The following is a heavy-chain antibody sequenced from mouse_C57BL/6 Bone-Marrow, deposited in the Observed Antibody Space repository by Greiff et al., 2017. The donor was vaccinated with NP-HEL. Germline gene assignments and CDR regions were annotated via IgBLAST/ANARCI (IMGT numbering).Heavy chain of an antibody. Sequence: EVMLVESGGGLVQPGGSLKLSCAASGFTFSDYYMYWVRQTPEKRLEWVAYISNGGGSTYYPDTVKGRFTISRDNAKNTLYLQMSRLKSEDTAMYYCARPDYGPWFAYWGQGTLVTVSA. CDR3: ARPDYGPWFAY. D-gene: IGHD1-1*01. V-gene: IGHV5-12*01. J-gene: IGHJ3*01. CDR2: ISNGGGST. CDR1: GFTFSDYY.